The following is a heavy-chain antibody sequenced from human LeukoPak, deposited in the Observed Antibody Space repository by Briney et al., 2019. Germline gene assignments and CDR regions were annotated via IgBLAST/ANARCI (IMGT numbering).Heavy chain of an antibody. Sequence: PSETLSLTRTVSGGSISSYYWSWIRQPPGKGLEWIGYIYYSGSTYYNPSLKSRVTISVDTSKNQFSLKLSSVTAADTAVYYCARQLAYYDSSGLDYWGQGTLVTVSS. V-gene: IGHV4-59*08. CDR2: IYYSGST. D-gene: IGHD3-22*01. CDR1: GGSISSYY. J-gene: IGHJ4*02. CDR3: ARQLAYYDSSGLDY.